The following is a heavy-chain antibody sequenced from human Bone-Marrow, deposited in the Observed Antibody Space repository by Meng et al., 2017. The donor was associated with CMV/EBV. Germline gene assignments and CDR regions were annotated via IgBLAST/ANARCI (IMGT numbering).Heavy chain of an antibody. CDR1: GFTFSSYG. CDR3: AKDLLAAPPGIDY. CDR2: IRYDGSNK. V-gene: IGHV3-30*02. Sequence: GESLKISCAASGFTFSSYGMHWVRQAPGKGLEWVAFIRYDGSNKYYADSVKGRFTISRDNSKNTLYLQMNSLRAEDTAVYYRAKDLLAAPPGIDYWGQGTLVTVSS. D-gene: IGHD6-6*01. J-gene: IGHJ4*02.